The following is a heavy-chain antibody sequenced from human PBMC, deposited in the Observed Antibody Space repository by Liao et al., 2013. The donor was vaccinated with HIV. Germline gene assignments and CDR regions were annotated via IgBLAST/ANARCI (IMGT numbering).Heavy chain of an antibody. CDR1: GGSISSGSYY. CDR2: IYISGST. CDR3: ARDKGDFWSGYSYFDY. Sequence: QVQLQESGPGLVKPSQTLSLTCSVSGGSISSGSYYWIWIRQPAGKGLEWIGRIYISGSTNYNPSLKSRVTISVDTSKNQFSLKLSSVTAADTAVYYCARDKGDFWSGYSYFDYWGQGTLVTVSS. V-gene: IGHV4-61*02. D-gene: IGHD3-3*01. J-gene: IGHJ4*02.